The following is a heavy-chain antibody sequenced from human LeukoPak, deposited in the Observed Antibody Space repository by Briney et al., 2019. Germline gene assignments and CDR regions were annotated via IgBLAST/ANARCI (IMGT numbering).Heavy chain of an antibody. J-gene: IGHJ4*02. CDR3: ARAGGYDRTMYIDY. CDR2: IYYSGST. CDR1: GGSISSSSYY. Sequence: SETLSLTCTVSGGSISSSSYYWGWIRQPPGKGLEWIGSIYYSGSTYYNPSLKSRVTISVDTSKNQFSLKLSSVTAADTAVYYCARAGGYDRTMYIDYWGQGTLVTVSS. D-gene: IGHD5-12*01. V-gene: IGHV4-39*01.